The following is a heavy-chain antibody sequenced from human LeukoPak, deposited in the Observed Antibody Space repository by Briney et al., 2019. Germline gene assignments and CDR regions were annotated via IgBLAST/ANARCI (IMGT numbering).Heavy chain of an antibody. CDR3: ARGEVVPAAIASPVDY. D-gene: IGHD2-2*02. J-gene: IGHJ4*02. Sequence: GGSLRLSCAASGFSFSSYTMNWVRQAPGKGLEWVSSISSSSSYIYYADSVKGRFTISRDSAKNSLYLQMNSLRAEDTAVYYCARGEVVPAAIASPVDYWGQGTLVTVSS. CDR2: ISSSSSYI. V-gene: IGHV3-21*01. CDR1: GFSFSSYT.